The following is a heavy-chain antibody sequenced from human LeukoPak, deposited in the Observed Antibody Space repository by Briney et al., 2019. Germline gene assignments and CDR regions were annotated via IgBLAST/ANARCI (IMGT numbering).Heavy chain of an antibody. CDR1: GYSFVGYG. J-gene: IGHJ6*02. CDR3: ARSDSSGYTNYYYYYGMDV. CDR2: FNPENGNT. D-gene: IGHD3-22*01. V-gene: IGHV1-2*04. Sequence: GASVKVSCKASGYSFVGYGITWVRQAPGQGLEWMGWFNPENGNTNYAQKFQGWVTMTRDTSISTAYMELSRLRSDDTAVYYCARSDSSGYTNYYYYYGMDVWGQGTTVTVSS.